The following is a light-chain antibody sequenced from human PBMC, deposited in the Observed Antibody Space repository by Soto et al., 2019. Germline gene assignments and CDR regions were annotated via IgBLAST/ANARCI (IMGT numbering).Light chain of an antibody. CDR1: SSDVGAYKY. CDR3: TSYVGNAIWV. Sequence: QYALTQPPSASGSPGQSVTISCTGTSSDVGAYKYVSWYQQYPGKAPKLMIYEVTKRPSGVPDRFSGSKSGNTASLTVSGLQAEDEADYYCTSYVGNAIWVFGGGTKVTVL. J-gene: IGLJ3*02. V-gene: IGLV2-8*01. CDR2: EVT.